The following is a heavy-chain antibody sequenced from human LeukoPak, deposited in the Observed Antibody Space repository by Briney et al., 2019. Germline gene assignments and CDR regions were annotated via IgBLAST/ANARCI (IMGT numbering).Heavy chain of an antibody. CDR2: IYYSGST. CDR3: ARDRILWFGEQFDP. J-gene: IGHJ5*02. Sequence: SETLSLTCTVSGGSISSYYWSWIRQPPGKGLEWIGYIYYSGSTNYNPSLKSRVTMSVDTSKNQFSLKLSSVTAADTAVYYCARDRILWFGEQFDPWGQGTLVTVSS. V-gene: IGHV4-59*12. D-gene: IGHD3-10*01. CDR1: GGSISSYY.